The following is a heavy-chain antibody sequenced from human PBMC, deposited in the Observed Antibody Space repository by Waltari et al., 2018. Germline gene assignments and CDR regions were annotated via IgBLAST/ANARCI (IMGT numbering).Heavy chain of an antibody. CDR3: TRDIQAGGADV. J-gene: IGHJ6*02. CDR1: GFSSDDHA. D-gene: IGHD3-16*01. Sequence: EVQLVESGGGLVQPGKSLRLSCEASGFSSDDHAMHWVRQAPGKGLEWVSGLNWNNGRSDDADSGKGRFTVSRDNAKNSLYLQMNSLRAEDSALYYCTRDIQAGGADVWGQGTTVTVSS. V-gene: IGHV3-9*02. CDR2: LNWNNGRS.